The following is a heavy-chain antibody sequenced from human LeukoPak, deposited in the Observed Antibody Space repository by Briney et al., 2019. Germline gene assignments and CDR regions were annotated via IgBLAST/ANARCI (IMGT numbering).Heavy chain of an antibody. J-gene: IGHJ6*03. CDR2: IYSGGST. D-gene: IGHD2-21*02. CDR3: ARDMTEGVSMDV. Sequence: GGSLRLSCAASGFTVSSNYMSWVRQAPGKGLEWVSVIYSGGSTYYADSVKGRFTISRDNSKNTLYLQMNSLRAEDTAVYYCARDMTEGVSMDVWGKGTTVTVSS. CDR1: GFTVSSNY. V-gene: IGHV3-66*01.